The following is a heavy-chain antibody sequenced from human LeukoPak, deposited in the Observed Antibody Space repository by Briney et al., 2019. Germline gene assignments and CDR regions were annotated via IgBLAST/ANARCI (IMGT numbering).Heavy chain of an antibody. D-gene: IGHD3-3*01. CDR3: ARESWISAIFGVVSHNWFDP. V-gene: IGHV3-21*01. J-gene: IGHJ5*02. Sequence: GGSLRLSCAASGFTFSSYSMNWVRQAPGKGLEWVSSISSSSSYIYYADSVKGRFTISRDNAKNSLYLQMNSLRAEDTAVYYCARESWISAIFGVVSHNWFDPWGQGTLVTVSS. CDR1: GFTFSSYS. CDR2: ISSSSSYI.